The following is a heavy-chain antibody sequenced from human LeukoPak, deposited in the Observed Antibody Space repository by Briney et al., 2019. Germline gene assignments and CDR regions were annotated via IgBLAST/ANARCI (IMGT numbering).Heavy chain of an antibody. CDR2: INAGNGNT. CDR3: ARAADTAMVTPDY. CDR1: GYTFTSYA. V-gene: IGHV1-3*01. J-gene: IGHJ4*02. Sequence: ASVKVSCKASGYTFTSYAMHWVRQAPGQRLEWMGWINAGNGNTKYSQKFQGRVTITRDTSASTAYMELSSPRSEDTAVYYCARAADTAMVTPDYWGQGTLVTVSS. D-gene: IGHD5-18*01.